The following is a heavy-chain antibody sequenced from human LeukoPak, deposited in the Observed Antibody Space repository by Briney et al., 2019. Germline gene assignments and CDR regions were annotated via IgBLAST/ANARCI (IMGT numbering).Heavy chain of an antibody. D-gene: IGHD6-19*01. CDR1: GGTFSSYA. CDR3: ARPKSSGWFFDY. V-gene: IGHV1-69*04. Sequence: GASVKVSCKASGGTFSSYAISWVRQAPGQGLEWMGRIIPILGIANYAQKFQGRATITADKSTSTAYMELSSLRSEDTAVYYCARPKSSGWFFDYWGQGTLVTVSS. CDR2: IIPILGIA. J-gene: IGHJ4*02.